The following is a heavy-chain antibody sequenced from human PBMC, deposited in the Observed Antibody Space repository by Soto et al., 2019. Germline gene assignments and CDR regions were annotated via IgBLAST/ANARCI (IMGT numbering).Heavy chain of an antibody. J-gene: IGHJ4*02. Sequence: QVQLQESGPGLVKPSQILSLTCTVSGGSISSGGYYWSWIRQHPGKGLEWIGYIYYSGSTYYNPSLQSRVTISVDTSKNQFSLKLSSVTAADTAVYYCASEWRDYYFDYWGQGTLVTVSS. CDR1: GGSISSGGYY. CDR3: ASEWRDYYFDY. CDR2: IYYSGST. V-gene: IGHV4-31*03.